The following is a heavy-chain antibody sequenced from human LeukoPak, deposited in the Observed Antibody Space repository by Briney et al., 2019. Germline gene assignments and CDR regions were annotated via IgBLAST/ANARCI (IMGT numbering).Heavy chain of an antibody. V-gene: IGHV3-23*01. Sequence: PGGSLRLSCAASGFTFSSYWMSWVRQAPGKGLEWVSAISGSGGSTYYADSVKGRFTISRDNSKNTLYLQMNSLRAEDTAVYYCAKSHNQYSSSSGSDYWGQGTLVTVSS. CDR1: GFTFSSYW. J-gene: IGHJ4*02. D-gene: IGHD6-6*01. CDR3: AKSHNQYSSSSGSDY. CDR2: ISGSGGST.